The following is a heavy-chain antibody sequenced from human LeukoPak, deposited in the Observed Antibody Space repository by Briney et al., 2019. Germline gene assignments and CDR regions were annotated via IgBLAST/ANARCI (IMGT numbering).Heavy chain of an antibody. Sequence: GGSLRLSCAASGFSFITYGIHWVRQAPGKGLEWVAFRRYDGSNRFYADSVKGRFTISRDNSKNTLYLQMNSLRAEDTAVYYCASLWGYDYVWGSPPAYYFDYWGQGTLVTVSS. CDR3: ASLWGYDYVWGSPPAYYFDY. V-gene: IGHV3-30*02. D-gene: IGHD3-16*01. J-gene: IGHJ4*02. CDR1: GFSFITYG. CDR2: RRYDGSNR.